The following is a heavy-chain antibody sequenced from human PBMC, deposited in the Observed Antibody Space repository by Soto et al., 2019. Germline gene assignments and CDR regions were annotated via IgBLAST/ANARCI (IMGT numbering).Heavy chain of an antibody. J-gene: IGHJ4*02. CDR2: IYSGGST. Sequence: QPWGSLRLSCAASGFTVSSNYMSWVRQAPGKGLEWVSVIYSGGSTYYADSVKGRFTISRDNSKNTLYLQMISQRAEDTAVYYCARGFVWGVPYYWGQGTLVTVSS. D-gene: IGHD2-8*01. CDR1: GFTVSSNY. CDR3: ARGFVWGVPYY. V-gene: IGHV3-53*01.